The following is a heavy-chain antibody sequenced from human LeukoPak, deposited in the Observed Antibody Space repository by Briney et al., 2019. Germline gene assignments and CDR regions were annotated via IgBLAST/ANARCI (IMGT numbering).Heavy chain of an antibody. CDR3: ASPGLSMVRGANQY. CDR1: GFTVSRNY. Sequence: GGSLRPSCAASGFTVSRNYMNWVRQAPGKGLEWVSVLYSGGSTYYADSVKGRFTISRDISKNTLYLQMNSLRAEDTAVYYCASPGLSMVRGANQYWGQGTLVTVSS. D-gene: IGHD3-10*01. J-gene: IGHJ4*02. CDR2: LYSGGST. V-gene: IGHV3-66*01.